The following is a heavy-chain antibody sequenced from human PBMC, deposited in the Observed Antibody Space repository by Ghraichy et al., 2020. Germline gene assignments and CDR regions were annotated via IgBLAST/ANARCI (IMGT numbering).Heavy chain of an antibody. CDR3: VRELFGVVSH. CDR2: LYSDGNT. V-gene: IGHV3-53*01. D-gene: IGHD3-3*01. Sequence: GGSLRLSCAASGFAVSNNHMNWVRQAPGKGLEWVSALYSDGNTYYADSVRGRYTISTDNSRNTVYLQMNSLRAEDTAVYYCVRELFGVVSHWGQGTMVTVSS. CDR1: GFAVSNNH. J-gene: IGHJ4*02.